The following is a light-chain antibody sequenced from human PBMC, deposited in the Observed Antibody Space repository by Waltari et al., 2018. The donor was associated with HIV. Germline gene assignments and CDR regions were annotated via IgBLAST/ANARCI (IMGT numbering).Light chain of an antibody. CDR3: QQCYDFPFT. J-gene: IGKJ2*01. Sequence: DVVVPQSPASLAVSVGYTATLNCKSSPSLLSASHNRNYVAWYQQRAGQRPRLLIYWASARESGVPDRFSGSGSGTDFTLTINNLQAEDVAVYYCQQCYDFPFTFGQGTKLEL. V-gene: IGKV4-1*01. CDR1: PSLLSASHNRNY. CDR2: WAS.